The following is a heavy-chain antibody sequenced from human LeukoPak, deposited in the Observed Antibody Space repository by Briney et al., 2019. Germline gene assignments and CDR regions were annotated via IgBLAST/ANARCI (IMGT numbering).Heavy chain of an antibody. V-gene: IGHV1-24*01. D-gene: IGHD3-3*01. CDR2: FDPEDGET. J-gene: IGHJ3*02. CDR1: GSTLTELS. Sequence: ASVKVSCKVSGSTLTELSMHWVRQAPGKGLEWIGGFDPEDGETFYAQDFQGRVIMTEDTSTDTAYMELSSLRSEDTAVYYCARERKLEWLLGSRSIGAFDIWGQGTMVTVSS. CDR3: ARERKLEWLLGSRSIGAFDI.